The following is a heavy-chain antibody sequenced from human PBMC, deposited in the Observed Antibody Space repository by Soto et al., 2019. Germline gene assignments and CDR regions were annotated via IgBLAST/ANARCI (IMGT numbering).Heavy chain of an antibody. J-gene: IGHJ5*02. CDR3: AREIVTAGGNNYFDP. CDR2: VYHTGDT. D-gene: IGHD2-21*02. Sequence: KASETLSLTCGVSGGTVAGSHWWSWVRQSPGRGLEWIGNVYHTGDTNFNPSLQSRVTFSVDKSNNQFSLRLTSVTAADTAVYFCAREIVTAGGNNYFDPWGPGTLVTVSS. V-gene: IGHV4-4*02. CDR1: GGTVAGSHW.